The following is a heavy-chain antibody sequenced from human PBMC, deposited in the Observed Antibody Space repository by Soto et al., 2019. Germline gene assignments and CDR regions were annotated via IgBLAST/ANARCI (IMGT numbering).Heavy chain of an antibody. CDR2: IKPDGSRT. Sequence: GGSLRLSCAASGFTFSSYWMHWVRQAPGEGLVWVSYIKPDGSRTKDADSVKGRFTISRDNARNTLYLRMNSLRAEDTAVYYCARDNDWSYDSWGRGTLVTVSS. V-gene: IGHV3-74*03. CDR3: ARDNDWSYDS. CDR1: GFTFSSYW. D-gene: IGHD3-9*01. J-gene: IGHJ4*02.